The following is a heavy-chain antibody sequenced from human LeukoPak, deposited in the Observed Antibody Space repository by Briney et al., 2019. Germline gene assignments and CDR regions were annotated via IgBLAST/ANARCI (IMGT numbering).Heavy chain of an antibody. Sequence: PSEPLSLTCSVSGGSITKNGYYWGWIRQSPETGLEWIGSMHYSGSTNYNPSLKSRVTISVDTSKNQFSLKLSSVTAADAALYYCARGRTSTRFDYWGQGTLVTVSS. V-gene: IGHV4-39*07. CDR2: MHYSGST. J-gene: IGHJ4*02. D-gene: IGHD1-7*01. CDR3: ARGRTSTRFDY. CDR1: GGSITKNGYY.